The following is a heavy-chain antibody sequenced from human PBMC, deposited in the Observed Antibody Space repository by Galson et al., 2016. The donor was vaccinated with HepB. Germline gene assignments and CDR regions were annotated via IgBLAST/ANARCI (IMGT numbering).Heavy chain of an antibody. D-gene: IGHD5-18*01. CDR1: GYSFSNYW. Sequence: QSGAEVKKPGESLKISCQGSGYSFSNYWIAWVRQMPGKGLEWMGIIYPGDSDIRYSPSFQGQVTISADTSITTAYLQWRSLEASDSAMYYCVRHGGYGTGGYLFSPVDYWGQGTLVTVSS. CDR3: VRHGGYGTGGYLFSPVDY. J-gene: IGHJ4*02. V-gene: IGHV5-51*01. CDR2: IYPGDSDI.